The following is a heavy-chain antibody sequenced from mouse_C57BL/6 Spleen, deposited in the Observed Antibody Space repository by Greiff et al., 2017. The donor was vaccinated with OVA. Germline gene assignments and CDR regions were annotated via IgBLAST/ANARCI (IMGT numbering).Heavy chain of an antibody. Sequence: EVLLVESGAGLVKPGGSLKLSCAASGFTFSGYGMHWVRQAPEKGLEWVAYISSGSSTIYYADTVKGRFTISIDNATNTLFLQMTSLRAEDTAMYDCATSYYSNHCYAMDDWGKGTSVTVSS. V-gene: IGHV5-17*01. D-gene: IGHD2-5*01. CDR2: ISSGSSTI. CDR1: GFTFSGYG. J-gene: IGHJ4*01. CDR3: ATSYYSNHCYAMDD.